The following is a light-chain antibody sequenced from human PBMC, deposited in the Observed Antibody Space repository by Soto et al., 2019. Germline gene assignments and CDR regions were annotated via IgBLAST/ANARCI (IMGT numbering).Light chain of an antibody. CDR2: DAS. V-gene: IGKV3-20*01. CDR3: QQYGSSPLT. CDR1: QSVSGSY. Sequence: EIVLTQSPGTLSLSPGERATLSCRASQSVSGSYLAWYQQKPGQAPRLLIYDASSRATGIPDRFSGSGSGTDVALTIGRLEPEDFAVYYCQQYGSSPLTFGGGTKVEIK. J-gene: IGKJ4*01.